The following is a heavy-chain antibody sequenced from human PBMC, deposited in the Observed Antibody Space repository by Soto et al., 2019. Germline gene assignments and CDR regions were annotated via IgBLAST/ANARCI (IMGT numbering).Heavy chain of an antibody. CDR3: ARDHIAAAGYLDY. J-gene: IGHJ4*02. Sequence: SGPTLVNPTQTLTLTCTFSGFSLSTTGMRVSWIRQPPGKALEWLARIDWDDDKFYSTSLKTRLTISKDTSKNQVVLKMTNVDPVDTATYYCARDHIAAAGYLDYWGQGTLVTVPS. V-gene: IGHV2-70*04. D-gene: IGHD6-13*01. CDR2: IDWDDDK. CDR1: GFSLSTTGMR.